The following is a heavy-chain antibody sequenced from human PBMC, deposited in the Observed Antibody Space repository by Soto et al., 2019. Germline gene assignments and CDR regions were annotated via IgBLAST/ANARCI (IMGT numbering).Heavy chain of an antibody. J-gene: IGHJ4*02. V-gene: IGHV3-23*01. CDR3: AKDPHYDFWSGFPFDY. CDR1: GFTFSSYA. D-gene: IGHD3-3*01. Sequence: GGSLRLSCAASGFTFSSYAMSWVRQAPGKGLEWVSAISGSGGSTYYADSVKGRFTISRDNSKNTLYLQMNSLRAEDTAVYYCAKDPHYDFWSGFPFDYWGQGTLVTVSS. CDR2: ISGSGGST.